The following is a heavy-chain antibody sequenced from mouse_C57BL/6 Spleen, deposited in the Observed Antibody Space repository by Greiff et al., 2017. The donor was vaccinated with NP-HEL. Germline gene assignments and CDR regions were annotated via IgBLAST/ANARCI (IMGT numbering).Heavy chain of an antibody. CDR1: GYTFTDYN. J-gene: IGHJ4*01. CDR3: ARFYYGNWDAMDY. Sequence: VQLKQSGPELVKPGASVKIPCKASGYTFTDYNMDWVKQSHGKSLEWIGDINPNNGGTIYNQKFKGKATLTVDKSSSTAYMELRSLTSEDTAVYYCARFYYGNWDAMDYWGQGTSVTVSS. D-gene: IGHD2-1*01. V-gene: IGHV1-18*01. CDR2: INPNNGGT.